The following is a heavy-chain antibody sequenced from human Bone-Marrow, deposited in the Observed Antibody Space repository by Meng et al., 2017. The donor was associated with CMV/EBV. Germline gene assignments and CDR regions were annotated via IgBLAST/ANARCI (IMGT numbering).Heavy chain of an antibody. J-gene: IGHJ3*02. D-gene: IGHD2-2*01. V-gene: IGHV3-48*04. CDR3: AREHCSSTSCYFAFDI. CDR2: ISSSSSTI. CDR1: GFTFSSYS. Sequence: GESLKISCAASGFTFSSYSMNWVRQAPGKGLEWVSYISSSSSTIYYADSVKGRFTISRDNAKNSLYLQMNSLRAEDTAVYYCAREHCSSTSCYFAFDIWGQGTMVTVSS.